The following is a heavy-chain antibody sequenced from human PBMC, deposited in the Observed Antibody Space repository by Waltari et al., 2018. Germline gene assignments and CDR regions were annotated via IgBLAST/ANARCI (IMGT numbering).Heavy chain of an antibody. Sequence: QVQLVESGGGVVQPGKSLSLSCEASGFTFSSFGMHWVRQAPGKGLEWVAVIADTGADKHYQDSVNGRCTISRDKSRGTVYMQMNNGRREDTAVDYCVKGLNRLFDVDSWGQGTLVTVSS. CDR1: GFTFSSFG. CDR3: VKGLNRLFDVDS. J-gene: IGHJ4*02. CDR2: IADTGADK. D-gene: IGHD3-9*01. V-gene: IGHV3-30*18.